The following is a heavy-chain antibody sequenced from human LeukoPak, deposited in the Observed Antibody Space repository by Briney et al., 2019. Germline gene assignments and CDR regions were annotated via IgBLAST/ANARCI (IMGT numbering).Heavy chain of an antibody. Sequence: SETLSLTCTVSGASISSYYWSWIRQPPGKGLEWIGYIYYSGSTNYNPSLKSRVTISVDTSKNQFSLKLSSVTAADTAVYYCAREGLVGATVWFDPWGQGTLVTVYS. CDR2: IYYSGST. V-gene: IGHV4-59*01. CDR1: GASISSYY. CDR3: AREGLVGATVWFDP. D-gene: IGHD1-26*01. J-gene: IGHJ5*02.